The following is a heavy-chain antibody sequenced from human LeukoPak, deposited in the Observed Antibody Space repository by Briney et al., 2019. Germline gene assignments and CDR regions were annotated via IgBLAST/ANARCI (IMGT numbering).Heavy chain of an antibody. J-gene: IGHJ4*02. CDR1: GYTFTSYD. D-gene: IGHD2-2*01. CDR3: ARRESGSTSWFVDY. V-gene: IGHV1-8*01. Sequence: ASVKVSCKASGYTFTSYDINWVRQATGQGLEWMGWMNPNRGNTGYAQKFQGRVTMTRNTSISTAYMELSSLRSEDTAVYYCARRESGSTSWFVDYWGQGTLVTVSS. CDR2: MNPNRGNT.